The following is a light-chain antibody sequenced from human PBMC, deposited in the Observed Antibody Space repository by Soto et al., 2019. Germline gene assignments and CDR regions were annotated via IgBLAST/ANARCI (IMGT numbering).Light chain of an antibody. CDR3: KAWDSSTAFYV. Sequence: SYELTQPPSVSVSPGQTASITCSGDKLGDKYACWYQQKPGQSPVLVIYQDSKRPSGIPERFSGSNSGNTATLTISGTQAMDEAEYYCKAWDSSTAFYVFGTGTKVTVL. V-gene: IGLV3-1*01. CDR1: KLGDKY. J-gene: IGLJ1*01. CDR2: QDS.